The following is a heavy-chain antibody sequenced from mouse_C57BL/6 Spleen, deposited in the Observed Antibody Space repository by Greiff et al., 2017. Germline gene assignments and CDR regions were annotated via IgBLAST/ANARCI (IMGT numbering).Heavy chain of an antibody. CDR1: GFTFSDYG. V-gene: IGHV5-17*01. CDR2: ISSGSSTI. J-gene: IGHJ3*01. CDR3: ASLLAWAY. Sequence: EVKLMESGGGLVKPGGSLKLSCAASGFTFSDYGMHWVRQAPEKGLEWVAYISSGSSTIYYADTVKGRFTISRDNAKNTLFLQMTSLRSEDAAMYYCASLLAWAYWGQGTLVTVSA.